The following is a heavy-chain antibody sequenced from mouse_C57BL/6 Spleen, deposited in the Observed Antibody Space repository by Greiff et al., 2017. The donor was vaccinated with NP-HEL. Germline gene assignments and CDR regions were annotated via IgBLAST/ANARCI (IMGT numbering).Heavy chain of an antibody. J-gene: IGHJ2*01. Sequence: QVQLQQPGAELVKPGASVKMSCKASGYTFTSYWITWVKQRPGQGLEWIGDIYPGSGSTNYNEKFKGKATLTADTSSSTAYMQLSSLKSEDSAVYYCARHYGLITPYSDYWGQGTTLTVSS. CDR2: IYPGSGST. D-gene: IGHD1-1*01. V-gene: IGHV1-55*01. CDR3: ARHYGLITPYSDY. CDR1: GYTFTSYW.